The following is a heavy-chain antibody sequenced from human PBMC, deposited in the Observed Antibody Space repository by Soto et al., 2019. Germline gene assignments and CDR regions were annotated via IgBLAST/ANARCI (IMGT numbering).Heavy chain of an antibody. CDR2: ILGSGGDT. Sequence: GGSLRLSCVATGFTLRTNGMSWFRQAPGKGLEWVSSILGSGGDTYYADSLKGRFTISRDNSKNTLYLQLNSLGAEDTALYYCAGHGGYYYLGKGTLVTVSS. D-gene: IGHD2-15*01. V-gene: IGHV3-23*01. J-gene: IGHJ4*02. CDR3: AGHGGYYY. CDR1: GFTLRTNG.